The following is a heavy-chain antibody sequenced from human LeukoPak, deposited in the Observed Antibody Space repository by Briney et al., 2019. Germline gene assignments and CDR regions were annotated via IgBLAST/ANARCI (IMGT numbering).Heavy chain of an antibody. J-gene: IGHJ6*03. Sequence: PSGTLSLTCAVSGGSISSSNWWSWVRQPPGKGLEWIGEIYHSGSTNYNPSLKSRVTISVDKSKNQFSLKLSSVTAADTAVYYCARGGSGYDTYYYYYMDVWGKGTTVTVS. CDR2: IYHSGST. V-gene: IGHV4-4*02. CDR3: ARGGSGYDTYYYYYMDV. D-gene: IGHD5-12*01. CDR1: GGSISSSNW.